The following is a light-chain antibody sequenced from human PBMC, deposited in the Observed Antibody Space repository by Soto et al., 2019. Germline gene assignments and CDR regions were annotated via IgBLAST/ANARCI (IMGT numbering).Light chain of an antibody. CDR3: QQYDNSPIT. Sequence: EIVLTQSPGILSLSPGERASLSCGASQSISSSFLAWYQQKPGQAPRLLIYGASSRATGITDRFSGTGSETDFTLTISRLEPDDFAVYYCQQYDNSPITFGKGTRPEIK. CDR1: QSISSSF. CDR2: GAS. J-gene: IGKJ5*01. V-gene: IGKV3-20*01.